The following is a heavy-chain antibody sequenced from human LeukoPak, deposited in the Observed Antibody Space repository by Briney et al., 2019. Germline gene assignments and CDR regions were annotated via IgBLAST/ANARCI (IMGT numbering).Heavy chain of an antibody. J-gene: IGHJ6*03. V-gene: IGHV4-39*01. CDR2: IYYSGST. Sequence: SETLSLTCTVSGGSISSSSYYWGWIRQPPGKGREWIVSIYYSGSTYYNPSLKRRVNISVDTSKDQFSLKLTSVTAADTAVYYCARQVVVIAAAGTTYYYYMDVWGKGTTVTVSS. CDR1: GGSISSSSYY. CDR3: ARQVVVIAAAGTTYYYYMDV. D-gene: IGHD6-13*01.